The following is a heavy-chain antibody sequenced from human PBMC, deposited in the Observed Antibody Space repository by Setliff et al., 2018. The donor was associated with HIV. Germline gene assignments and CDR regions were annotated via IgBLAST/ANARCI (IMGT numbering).Heavy chain of an antibody. V-gene: IGHV3-7*03. D-gene: IGHD6-13*01. J-gene: IGHJ4*02. CDR2: IKQDGSEK. CDR3: ATPRGFYSSSG. Sequence: GGSLRLSCAASGFTFSSYWMSWVRQAPGKGLEWVANIKQDGSEKYYVDSVKGRFTISRDNAKNSRYLQMNSLRAEDTAVYYCATPRGFYSSSGWGQGTLVTVSS. CDR1: GFTFSSYW.